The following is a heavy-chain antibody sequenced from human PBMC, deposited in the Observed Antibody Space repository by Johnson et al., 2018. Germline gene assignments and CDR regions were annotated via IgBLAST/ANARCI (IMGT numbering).Heavy chain of an antibody. CDR2: ISSSSSFI. J-gene: IGHJ6*02. CDR1: GFTFSSYT. D-gene: IGHD5-24*01. V-gene: IGHV3-21*01. Sequence: VQLVESGGGLVKPGGSLRLSCAGSGFTFSSYTINWVRQAPGKGLEGVCSISSSSSFIYYADAIKGRFTIPRENANNSLFLEMNNLRAEEKALYYCARDREIPAPYDYYGMDVWGQGTTVVVSS. CDR3: ARDREIPAPYDYYGMDV.